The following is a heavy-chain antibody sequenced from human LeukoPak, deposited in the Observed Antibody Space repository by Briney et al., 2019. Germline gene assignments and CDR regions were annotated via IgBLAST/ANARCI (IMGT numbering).Heavy chain of an antibody. J-gene: IGHJ5*02. CDR3: ATGRYYYDSSGYSFDP. V-gene: IGHV4-34*01. CDR2: INHSGST. CDR1: GGSFSGYY. D-gene: IGHD3-22*01. Sequence: SETLSLTCAVYGGSFSGYYWSWIRQSPGKGLEWIGEINHSGSTNYNPSLKSRVTISVDTSKNQFSLKLSSVTAADTAVYYCATGRYYYDSSGYSFDPWGQGTLVTVSS.